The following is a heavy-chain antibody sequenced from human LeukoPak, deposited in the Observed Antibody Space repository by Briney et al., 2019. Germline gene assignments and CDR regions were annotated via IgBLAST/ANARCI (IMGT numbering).Heavy chain of an antibody. CDR1: GFTFSSYG. CDR3: ARDTSGGYYRYFDY. CDR2: IWYDGSNK. D-gene: IGHD3-10*01. Sequence: GGSLRLSCAASGFTFSSYGMHWVRQAPGKGLEWVAVIWYDGSNKYYADSVKGRFTISRDNSKNTLYLQMNSLRAEDTAVYYCARDTSGGYYRYFDYWGQGTLVTVSS. J-gene: IGHJ4*02. V-gene: IGHV3-33*01.